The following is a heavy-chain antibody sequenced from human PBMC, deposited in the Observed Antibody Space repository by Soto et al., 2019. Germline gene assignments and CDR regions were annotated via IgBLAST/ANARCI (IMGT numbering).Heavy chain of an antibody. CDR1: GGTFSSYA. J-gene: IGHJ6*02. D-gene: IGHD3-10*01. Sequence: SVKVSCKASGGTFSSYAISWVRQAPGQGLEWMGGIIPIFGTANYAQKFQGRATITADESTSTAYMELSSLRSEDTAVYYFASRLVGPYYYYYYGMDVWGQGTTVTVSS. CDR3: ASRLVGPYYYYYYGMDV. V-gene: IGHV1-69*13. CDR2: IIPIFGTA.